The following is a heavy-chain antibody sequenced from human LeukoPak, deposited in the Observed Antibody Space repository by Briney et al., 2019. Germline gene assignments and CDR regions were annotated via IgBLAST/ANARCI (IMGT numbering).Heavy chain of an antibody. CDR2: TYYSGST. D-gene: IGHD3-9*01. CDR3: ARVYDILTGYYSGYYFDY. CDR1: GGSISSYY. Sequence: SETLSLTCTVSGGSISSYYWSWIRQPPGKGLEWIGYTYYSGSTNYNPSLKSRVTISVDTSKNQFSLKLSSVTAADTAVYYCARVYDILTGYYSGYYFDYWGQGTLVTVSS. J-gene: IGHJ4*02. V-gene: IGHV4-59*01.